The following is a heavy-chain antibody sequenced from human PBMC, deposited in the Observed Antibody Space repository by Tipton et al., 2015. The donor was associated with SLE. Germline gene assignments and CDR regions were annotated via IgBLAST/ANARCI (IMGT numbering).Heavy chain of an antibody. J-gene: IGHJ3*02. CDR1: RGSFTDYY. V-gene: IGHV4-34*01. CDR2: ISHRGIT. D-gene: IGHD2-2*01. CDR3: ARGGSLYCSSTSCYGAFDI. Sequence: TLSLTCAVSRGSFTDYYWSWIRQPPGKGPEWIGEISHRGITNYNPSLKSRVTISVDTSKNQFSLKLSSVTAADTAVYYCARGGSLYCSSTSCYGAFDIWGQGTMVTVSS.